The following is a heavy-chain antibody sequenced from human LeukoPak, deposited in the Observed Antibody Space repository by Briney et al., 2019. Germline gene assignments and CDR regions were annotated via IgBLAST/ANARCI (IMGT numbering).Heavy chain of an antibody. CDR1: GFTFNSYW. V-gene: IGHV3-7*01. CDR2: VKQDGSEK. D-gene: IGHD2-2*01. Sequence: GGSLRLSCAASGFTFNSYWMNWVRQAPGKGLEWVANVKQDGSEKYYVDSVKDRFTISRDNAKNSLYLQMNSLRAEDTAVYYCARDVRCSSTSCYRLHYYGMDVWGQGTTVTVSS. J-gene: IGHJ6*02. CDR3: ARDVRCSSTSCYRLHYYGMDV.